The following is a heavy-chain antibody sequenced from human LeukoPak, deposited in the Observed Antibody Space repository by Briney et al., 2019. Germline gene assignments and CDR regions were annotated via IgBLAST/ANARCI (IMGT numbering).Heavy chain of an antibody. CDR1: GGTFSSYA. V-gene: IGHV1-69*13. CDR3: ARDLGGLERSGQY. CDR2: IIPIFGTA. D-gene: IGHD6-19*01. Sequence: ASVEVSCKASGGTFSSYAISWVRQAPGQGLEWMGGIIPIFGTANYAQKFQGRVTITADESTSTAYMELSSLRSEDTAVYYCARDLGGLERSGQYWGQGTLVTVSS. J-gene: IGHJ4*02.